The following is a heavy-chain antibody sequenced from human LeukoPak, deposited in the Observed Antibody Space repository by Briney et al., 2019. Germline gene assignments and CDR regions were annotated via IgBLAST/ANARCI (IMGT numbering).Heavy chain of an antibody. CDR3: ARDRRLLWFGELPNWFDP. J-gene: IGHJ5*02. Sequence: ASVKVSCKASGYTFTSYGISWVRQAPGQGLEWMGWISAYNGNTNYAQRLQGRVTMTTDTSTSTAYMELRSLRSDDTAVYYCARDRRLLWFGELPNWFDPWGQGTLVTVSS. V-gene: IGHV1-18*01. CDR2: ISAYNGNT. CDR1: GYTFTSYG. D-gene: IGHD3-10*01.